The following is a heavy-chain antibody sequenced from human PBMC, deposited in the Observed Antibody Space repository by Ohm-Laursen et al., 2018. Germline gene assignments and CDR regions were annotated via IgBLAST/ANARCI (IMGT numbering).Heavy chain of an antibody. V-gene: IGHV3-30*18. CDR1: GFTFSSYG. D-gene: IGHD3-22*01. J-gene: IGHJ3*02. Sequence: SLRLSCAASGFTFSSYGMHWVRQAPGKGLEWVAVISYDGSNKYYADSVKGRFTISRDNSKNTLYLQMNSLRAEDTAVYYCAKDILNGRTTHSGYYYGSRIKTGAFDIWGQGTMVTVSS. CDR3: AKDILNGRTTHSGYYYGSRIKTGAFDI. CDR2: ISYDGSNK.